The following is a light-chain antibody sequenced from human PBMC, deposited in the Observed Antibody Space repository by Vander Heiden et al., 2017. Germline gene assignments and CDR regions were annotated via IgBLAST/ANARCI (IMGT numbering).Light chain of an antibody. Sequence: SSVLTQDPAVSVALGQTVRITRLGGSLRNSYANWYQQKTGQDPVLLIYGRSTRHSGCPDRLSGASSEITATLTITGAQVEDEADYYCNSRDISGNTLVFGGGTKLTVL. CDR1: SLRNSY. CDR3: NSRDISGNTLV. J-gene: IGLJ2*01. V-gene: IGLV3-19*01. CDR2: GRS.